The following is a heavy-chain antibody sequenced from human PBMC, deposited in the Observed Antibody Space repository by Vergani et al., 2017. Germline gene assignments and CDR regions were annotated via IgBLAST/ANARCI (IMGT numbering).Heavy chain of an antibody. J-gene: IGHJ5*02. D-gene: IGHD3-10*01. Sequence: QVQLQESGPGLVKPSETLSLTCTVSGGSISSYYWSWIRQPAGKGLEWIGRIYTSGSTNYNPSLKSRVTMSVDTSKNQFSLKLSSVTAADTAVYYCARDDRFENENWFDPWGQGTLVTVSS. CDR1: GGSISSYY. V-gene: IGHV4-4*07. CDR3: ARDDRFENENWFDP. CDR2: IYTSGST.